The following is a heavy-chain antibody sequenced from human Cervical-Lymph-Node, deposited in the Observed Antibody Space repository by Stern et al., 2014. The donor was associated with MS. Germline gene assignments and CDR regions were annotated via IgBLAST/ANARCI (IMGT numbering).Heavy chain of an antibody. D-gene: IGHD3-10*01. CDR1: GGSVSSGGRY. CDR2: ISYSGNT. J-gene: IGHJ4*02. CDR3: ARVTEFLRY. V-gene: IGHV4-31*03. Sequence: QVQLVQSGPGLVKPSQTLSLTCTVSGGSVSSGGRYWSWIRQHPGKGLEWIGYISYSGNTYYNPSLQSRLTISMDTSKNQFSLKLRSVTAADTAVYYCARVTEFLRYWGQGTLVTVSS.